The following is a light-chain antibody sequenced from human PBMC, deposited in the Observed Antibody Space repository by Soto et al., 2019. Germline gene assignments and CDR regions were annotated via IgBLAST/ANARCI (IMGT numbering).Light chain of an antibody. Sequence: EIVLTQSPATLSLSPGERATLSCRASQSISSYLAWYQHKPGQAPRLLIFDASDRASGIPVRFSGSGSGTDFTLTISSLEPEDFAFYYCQQRSSWPPAFTFGQGTKVEIK. V-gene: IGKV3-11*01. CDR3: QQRSSWPPAFT. CDR1: QSISSY. CDR2: DAS. J-gene: IGKJ2*01.